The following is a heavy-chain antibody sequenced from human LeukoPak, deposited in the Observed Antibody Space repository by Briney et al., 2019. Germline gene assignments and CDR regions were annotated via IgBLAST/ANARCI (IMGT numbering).Heavy chain of an antibody. Sequence: GRSLRLSCAASGFTFSSYAMHWVRQAPGKGLEWVAVISYDGSNKYYADSVKGRFTISRDNSKSTLYLQMNSLRAEDTAVYYCARDWRAMNAFDVWGQGTMVTVSS. J-gene: IGHJ3*01. CDR2: ISYDGSNK. V-gene: IGHV3-30-3*01. D-gene: IGHD5-18*01. CDR3: ARDWRAMNAFDV. CDR1: GFTFSSYA.